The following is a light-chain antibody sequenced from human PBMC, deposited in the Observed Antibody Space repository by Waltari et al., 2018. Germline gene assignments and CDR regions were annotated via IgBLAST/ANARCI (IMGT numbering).Light chain of an antibody. Sequence: EIVMTQSPATLSVSPGERATLSCRASQSISFNLAWYQQKPGQAPRLLIYGASTRASGIPARFSGSGSGREFILTISSLQSEDFAVYFCQQYNTGPPCTFGQGTKVEVK. CDR2: GAS. CDR3: QQYNTGPPCT. J-gene: IGKJ1*01. V-gene: IGKV3-15*01. CDR1: QSISFN.